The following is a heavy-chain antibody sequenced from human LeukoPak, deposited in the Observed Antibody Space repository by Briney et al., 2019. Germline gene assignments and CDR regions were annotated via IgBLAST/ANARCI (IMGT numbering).Heavy chain of an antibody. D-gene: IGHD6-19*01. CDR2: INPNSGGT. CDR3: ARALARAVAGSY. V-gene: IGHV1-2*02. CDR1: GYTFTGYY. J-gene: IGHJ4*02. Sequence: ASGKVSCKASGYTFTGYYMHWVRQAPGQGLEWMGWINPNSGGTNYAQKFQGRVTMTRDTSISTAYMELSRLRSDDTAVYYCARALARAVAGSYWGQGTLVTVSS.